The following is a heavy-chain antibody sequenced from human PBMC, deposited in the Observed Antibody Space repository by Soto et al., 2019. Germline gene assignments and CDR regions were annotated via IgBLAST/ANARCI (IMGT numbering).Heavy chain of an antibody. J-gene: IGHJ6*02. Sequence: PSETLSLTSTVPGDTVSTNSYSWGWIRQSPGKGLEWIGTIYSSENTYYNPSLLSRVTISVDTSKNEFSLRLSSVTAADTAVYYCARLNGYCISTNCHGYYGMDVWGQGTTVT. V-gene: IGHV4-39*01. CDR2: IYSSENT. CDR3: ARLNGYCISTNCHGYYGMDV. CDR1: GDTVSTNSYS. D-gene: IGHD2-2*03.